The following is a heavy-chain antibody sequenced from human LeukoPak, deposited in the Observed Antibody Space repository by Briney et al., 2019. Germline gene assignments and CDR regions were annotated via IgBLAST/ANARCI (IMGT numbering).Heavy chain of an antibody. CDR3: ARDSVYGGKEVDYFDY. V-gene: IGHV3-21*01. Sequence: KPGGSLRLSCAASGFTFSSYSMNWVRQAPGKGLEWVSSISSSSSYIYYADSVKGRFTISRDSAKNSLYLQMNSLRAEDTAVYYCARDSVYGGKEVDYFDYWGQGTLVTVSS. CDR1: GFTFSSYS. CDR2: ISSSSSYI. D-gene: IGHD4-23*01. J-gene: IGHJ4*02.